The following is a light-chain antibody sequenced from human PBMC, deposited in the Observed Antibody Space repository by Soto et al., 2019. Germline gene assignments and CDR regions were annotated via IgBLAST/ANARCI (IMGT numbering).Light chain of an antibody. V-gene: IGLV2-23*01. CDR1: SNDVGNYNL. CDR3: CSYARGSTYV. CDR2: EDT. J-gene: IGLJ1*01. Sequence: QSALTQPASVSGSPGQSITISCTGTSNDVGNYNLVSWYQQHPGKAPKLMIYEDTKRPSGVSDRFSGSKSGNTASLTISGLQAEDEADYYCCSYARGSTYVFGTGTQLTVL.